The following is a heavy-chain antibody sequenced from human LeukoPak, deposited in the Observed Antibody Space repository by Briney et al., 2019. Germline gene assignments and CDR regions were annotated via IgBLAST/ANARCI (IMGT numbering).Heavy chain of an antibody. J-gene: IGHJ4*02. Sequence: SETLSLTCTVSGGSISPYYWSWIRQPPGKGRKYIGYIYYTGGTNYNPSLKSRVTISVDTSKNQFSLKLTSVTATDTAVYYCARLGFCRGDNCLDDYWGQGTLVTVSS. CDR3: ARLGFCRGDNCLDDY. CDR1: GGSISPYY. D-gene: IGHD2-15*01. CDR2: IYYTGGT. V-gene: IGHV4-59*08.